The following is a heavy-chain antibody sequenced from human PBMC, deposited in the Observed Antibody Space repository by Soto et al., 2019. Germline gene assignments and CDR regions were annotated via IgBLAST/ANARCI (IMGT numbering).Heavy chain of an antibody. CDR1: GGSVSSGSYY. CDR3: ARGIEGWYQGRYYYGMDV. CDR2: IYYSGST. D-gene: IGHD6-19*01. V-gene: IGHV4-61*01. J-gene: IGHJ6*02. Sequence: QVQLQESGPGLVKPSETLSLTCTVSGGSVSSGSYYWSWIRQPPGKGLEWIGYIYYSGSTNYNPSLKSRVTISVDTSKNQFSLKLSSMTAAHTAVYYCARGIEGWYQGRYYYGMDVWGQGTPVTVSS.